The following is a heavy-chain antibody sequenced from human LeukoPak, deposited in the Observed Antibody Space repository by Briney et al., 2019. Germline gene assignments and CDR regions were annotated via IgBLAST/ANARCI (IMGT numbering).Heavy chain of an antibody. D-gene: IGHD6-6*01. CDR3: ARVGYSSSSGDY. Sequence: GGSLRLSCAASGFTFSSYWMSWVRQAPGKGLEWVANMKQDGSEKYYVDSVKGRFTISRDNAKYSLYLQMNSLRAEDTAVYYCARVGYSSSSGDYWGQGTLVTVSS. CDR1: GFTFSSYW. V-gene: IGHV3-7*01. J-gene: IGHJ4*02. CDR2: MKQDGSEK.